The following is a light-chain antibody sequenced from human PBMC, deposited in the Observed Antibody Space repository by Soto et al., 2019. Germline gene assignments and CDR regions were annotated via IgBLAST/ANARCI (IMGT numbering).Light chain of an antibody. CDR3: SSYTRSSTL. CDR1: NSDVGGYSY. V-gene: IGLV2-14*01. Sequence: QSVLTQPASVSGSPGQSITISCTGTNSDVGGYSYVSWLQQHPGKAPKLLIYDASNRPSGVSNRFSGSQSGNTASLTISGLQSEDEADYYCSSYTRSSTLFGGGTKLTVL. CDR2: DAS. J-gene: IGLJ2*01.